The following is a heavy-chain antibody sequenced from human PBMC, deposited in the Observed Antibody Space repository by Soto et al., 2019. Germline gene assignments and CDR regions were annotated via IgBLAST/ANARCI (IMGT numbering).Heavy chain of an antibody. V-gene: IGHV3-23*01. CDR3: AKASQPRRDLVSDGLDR. J-gene: IGHJ3*02. D-gene: IGHD6-13*01. Sequence: EVQLLASGGGLEQPGGSLRLSCVASGLTFRNYPMSWVRQVPGKGLEWVAAISGSGGTTYYADSVKGRFTISRDNSKDPLFLQMNSLRAEDTAVYYCAKASQPRRDLVSDGLDRWGQGTMVSVST. CDR1: GLTFRNYP. CDR2: ISGSGGTT.